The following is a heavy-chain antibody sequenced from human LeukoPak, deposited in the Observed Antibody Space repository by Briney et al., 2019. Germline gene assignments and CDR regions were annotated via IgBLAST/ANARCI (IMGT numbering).Heavy chain of an antibody. Sequence: ASVKVSCKASGFTFTGYYMHWVRQAPGQGLEWMGGINPNSGGTNYAQKFQGRVTKTRHTSITTAYMELTSLRSDDTAVYYCARDLFYSVSGTYYNVGRVFNYWGQGTLVTVSS. V-gene: IGHV1-2*02. J-gene: IGHJ4*02. CDR1: GFTFTGYY. CDR3: ARDLFYSVSGTYYNVGRVFNY. D-gene: IGHD3-10*01. CDR2: INPNSGGT.